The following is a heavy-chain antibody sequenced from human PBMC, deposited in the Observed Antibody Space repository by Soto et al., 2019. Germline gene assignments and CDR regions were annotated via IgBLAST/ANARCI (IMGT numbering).Heavy chain of an antibody. CDR3: ARATYCGGDCYEAYYFDY. CDR2: IIPIFGTA. D-gene: IGHD2-21*02. J-gene: IGHJ4*02. Sequence: VQLVQSGAEVKKPGSSVKVSCKASGGTFSSYAISWVRQAPGQGLEWMGGIIPIFGTANYAQKFQGRVTITADESTSTAYMELSSLRSEDTAVYYCARATYCGGDCYEAYYFDYWGQGTLVTVSS. V-gene: IGHV1-69*01. CDR1: GGTFSSYA.